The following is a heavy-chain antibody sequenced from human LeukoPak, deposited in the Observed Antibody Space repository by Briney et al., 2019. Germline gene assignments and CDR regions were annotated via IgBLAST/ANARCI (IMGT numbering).Heavy chain of an antibody. V-gene: IGHV3-74*01. D-gene: IGHD3-22*01. Sequence: GRSLRLSCAASGFTFRNYWMHWVRQDPGKGLVWVSRINSDGSSTRYADSVKGRFTISRDNAKNTLYLQMNSLRAEDTAVYYCARDPYYYDTSAFGPWGQGTLVTVSS. CDR2: INSDGSST. J-gene: IGHJ5*02. CDR3: ARDPYYYDTSAFGP. CDR1: GFTFRNYW.